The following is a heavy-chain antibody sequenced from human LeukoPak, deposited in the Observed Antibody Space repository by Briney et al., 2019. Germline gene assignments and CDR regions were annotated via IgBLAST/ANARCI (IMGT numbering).Heavy chain of an antibody. D-gene: IGHD3-22*01. V-gene: IGHV3-23*01. J-gene: IGHJ4*02. Sequence: GGSLRLSCAASGFTFSSYAMSWVRQAPGKGLEWVSAISGSGGSTYYADSVKGRFTISRDNSKNTLYLQMNSLRAEDTAVYYCAKDRRGNYYDSSGYCFDYWGQGTLVTVSS. CDR2: ISGSGGST. CDR3: AKDRRGNYYDSSGYCFDY. CDR1: GFTFSSYA.